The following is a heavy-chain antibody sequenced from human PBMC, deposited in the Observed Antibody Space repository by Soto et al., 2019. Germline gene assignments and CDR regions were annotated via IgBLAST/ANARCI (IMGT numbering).Heavy chain of an antibody. V-gene: IGHV4-31*03. CDR2: IYYSGST. D-gene: IGHD3-16*01. CDR1: GGSISSGGYY. J-gene: IGHJ6*02. CDR3: ARDDGGIRYGMDV. Sequence: QVQLQESGPGLVKPSQTLSLTCTVSGGSISSGGYYWSWIRQHPGKGLEWIGYIYYSGSTYYNPSLESRVXTSXDXFKNQFSLKLSSVTAADTAVYYCARDDGGIRYGMDVWGQGTTVTVSS.